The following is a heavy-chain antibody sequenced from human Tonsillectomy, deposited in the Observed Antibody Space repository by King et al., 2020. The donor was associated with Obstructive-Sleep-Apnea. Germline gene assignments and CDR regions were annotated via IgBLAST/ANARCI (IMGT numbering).Heavy chain of an antibody. Sequence: VQLQQSGPGLVKPSQTLSLTCAISGDSVSSNSAAWNWIRQSPSRGLEWLGRTYYRSRWYNDYAVSVKCRITINPDTSKNQFSLQLNSVTPEDTAVYYCAKDHGGLPRRDYGSFWPPLDPWGQETLVTVSS. CDR3: AKDHGGLPRRDYGSFWPPLDP. D-gene: IGHD4/OR15-4a*01. V-gene: IGHV6-1*01. CDR2: TYYRSRWYN. J-gene: IGHJ5*02. CDR1: GDSVSSNSAA.